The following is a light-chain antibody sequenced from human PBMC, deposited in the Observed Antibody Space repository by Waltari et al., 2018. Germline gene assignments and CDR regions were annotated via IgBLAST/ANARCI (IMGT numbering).Light chain of an antibody. CDR3: SSYISSSTLEL. V-gene: IGLV2-14*03. Sequence: QSALTQPASVSGSPGQAITIPCTGTSSDVGGYNYVSLYQQHPGKAPKLMIYDVSNRPSGVSNRFSGSKSGNTASLTISGLQAEDEADYYCSSYISSSTLELFGGGTSLTVL. J-gene: IGLJ2*01. CDR2: DVS. CDR1: SSDVGGYNY.